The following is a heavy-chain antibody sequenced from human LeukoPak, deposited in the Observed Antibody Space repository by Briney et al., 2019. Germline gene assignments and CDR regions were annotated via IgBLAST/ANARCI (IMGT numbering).Heavy chain of an antibody. CDR2: INHSVST. Sequence: SETLSLTCAVYGGSFRGYYWSWIRQPPGKGLEWIWEINHSVSTNYNPSLKSRVTISVDTSKNQFSLKLSSVTAADTAVYYCARALVQWLANMPFDYWGQGTLVTVSS. V-gene: IGHV4-34*01. CDR1: GGSFRGYY. CDR3: ARALVQWLANMPFDY. J-gene: IGHJ4*02. D-gene: IGHD6-19*01.